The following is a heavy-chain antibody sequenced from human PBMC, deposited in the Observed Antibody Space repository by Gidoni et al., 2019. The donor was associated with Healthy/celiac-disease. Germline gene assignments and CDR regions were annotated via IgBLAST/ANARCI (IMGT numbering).Heavy chain of an antibody. CDR3: ATGLGGSSSSRHFALGY. CDR1: GGSISSYY. CDR2: IYYSGST. D-gene: IGHD6-6*01. V-gene: IGHV4-59*08. J-gene: IGHJ4*02. Sequence: QVQLQESGPGLVKPSETLSLTCTVSGGSISSYYWSWIRQPPGKGLEWIGYIYYSGSTNYNPSLKSRVTISVDTSKNQFSLKLSSVTAADTAVYYCATGLGGSSSSRHFALGYWGQGTLVTVSS.